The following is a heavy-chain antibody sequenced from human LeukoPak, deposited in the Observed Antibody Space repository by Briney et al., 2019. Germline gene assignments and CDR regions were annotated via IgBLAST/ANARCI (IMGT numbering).Heavy chain of an antibody. V-gene: IGHV3-7*01. CDR1: GFTFSSYW. Sequence: PGGSLRLSCAASGFTFSSYWMSWVRQAPGKGLEWVANIRQDGSESYYVDSVKGRFTISRDNAKNSLYLQMNSLRAEDTAVYYCARVTKGAYCGGDCYDYWGQGTLVTVSS. CDR2: IRQDGSES. J-gene: IGHJ4*02. CDR3: ARVTKGAYCGGDCYDY. D-gene: IGHD2-21*01.